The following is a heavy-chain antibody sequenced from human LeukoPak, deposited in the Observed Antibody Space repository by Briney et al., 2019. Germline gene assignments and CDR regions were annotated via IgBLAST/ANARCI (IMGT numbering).Heavy chain of an antibody. CDR3: PRAGLELRSVGYG. J-gene: IGHJ4*02. D-gene: IGHD1-7*01. CDR2: IRRSGRTI. CDR1: GLTSSDYY. Sequence: GGSLSLSCAVSGLTSSDYYTRWIRHPPGKGLGRVSDIRRSGRTIFYADSVEGQLTISRHNAKHSLYLQMNSLRAGHTGVYYCPRAGLELRSVGYGWGQGTLVSASS. V-gene: IGHV3-11*04.